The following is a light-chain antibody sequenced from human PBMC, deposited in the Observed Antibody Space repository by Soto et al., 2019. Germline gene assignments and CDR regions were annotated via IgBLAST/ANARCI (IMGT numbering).Light chain of an antibody. V-gene: IGLV4-69*02. Sequence: QLVLTQSPSASASLGASVKLTCTLSSGHSTYAIAWHQQQPEKGPRYLMKLNSDGSHSKGDGIPDRFSGSSSGAERYLTISSLQSEDEADYYCQTCGTGSLVVFGGGTKVTVL. CDR2: LNSDGSH. J-gene: IGLJ2*01. CDR1: SGHSTYA. CDR3: QTCGTGSLVV.